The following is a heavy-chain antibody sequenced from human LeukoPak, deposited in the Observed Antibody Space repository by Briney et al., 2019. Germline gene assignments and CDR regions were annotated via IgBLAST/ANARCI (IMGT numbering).Heavy chain of an antibody. J-gene: IGHJ6*03. CDR3: AKEASDYYYYYYMDV. Sequence: GGSLRLSCAASGFTFSSYGMHWVRQAPGKGLEWVAFIRYDGSNKYYADSVKGRFTISRDNSKNTLYLQMNSLRAEDTAVYYCAKEASDYYYYYYMDVWGKGTTVTISS. V-gene: IGHV3-30*02. D-gene: IGHD5-12*01. CDR1: GFTFSSYG. CDR2: IRYDGSNK.